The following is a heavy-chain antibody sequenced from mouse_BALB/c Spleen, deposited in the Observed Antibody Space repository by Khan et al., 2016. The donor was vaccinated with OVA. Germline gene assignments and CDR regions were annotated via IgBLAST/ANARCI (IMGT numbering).Heavy chain of an antibody. J-gene: IGHJ3*01. CDR1: GYTFSSYW. V-gene: IGHV1-9*01. CDR2: ILPGSGSN. CDR3: ARGNYYGSTSWFGY. D-gene: IGHD1-1*01. Sequence: QIQLVQSGAELMKPGASVKISCKASGYTFSSYWIEWVKQRPGHGLEWIGEILPGSGSNNFNEKFRGKATFAADTSSNTAYMQLSSLTSEDSAVYYCARGNYYGSTSWFGYWGQGTLVTVSA.